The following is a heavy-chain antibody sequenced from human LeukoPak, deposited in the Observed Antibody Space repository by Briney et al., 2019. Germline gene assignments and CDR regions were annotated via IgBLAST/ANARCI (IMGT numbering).Heavy chain of an antibody. D-gene: IGHD6-19*01. CDR1: GGSINSHY. Sequence: SETLSLTCAVSGGSINSHYWGWIRQPPGKGLQWIGDIYYTGKINYNPSLKSRVTITLDTSKDHLSLNLTSVLAADTAIYYCVRRDTGWNYFDYWGQGILVTVSS. CDR3: VRRDTGWNYFDY. CDR2: IYYTGKI. J-gene: IGHJ4*02. V-gene: IGHV4-59*08.